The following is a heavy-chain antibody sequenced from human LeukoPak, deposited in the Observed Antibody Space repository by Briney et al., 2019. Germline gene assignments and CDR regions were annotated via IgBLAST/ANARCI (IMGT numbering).Heavy chain of an antibody. Sequence: SETLSLTCTVSGGSISSGSYYWSWIRQPAGKGLEWIGRIYTSGSTNYNPSLKSRVTISVDTSKNQFSLKLSSVTAADTAVYYCAREGEVRLGELSSNYMDVWGKGTTVTISS. J-gene: IGHJ6*03. D-gene: IGHD3-16*02. CDR3: AREGEVRLGELSSNYMDV. CDR2: IYTSGST. V-gene: IGHV4-61*02. CDR1: GGSISSGSYY.